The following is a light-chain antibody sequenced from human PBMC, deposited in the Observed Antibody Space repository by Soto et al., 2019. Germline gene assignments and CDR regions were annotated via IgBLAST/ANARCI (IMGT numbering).Light chain of an antibody. Sequence: DIQITQPPSTLSASVGDSVTITCRASQSISSLLAWYQQKPGTAPRLLIYKAPTLESGVPSRLSGSGSGTEFTLTIRSLQPDDFATYYCQQYHNFWTFGQGTKVDIK. J-gene: IGKJ1*01. CDR2: KAP. CDR1: QSISSL. V-gene: IGKV1-5*03. CDR3: QQYHNFWT.